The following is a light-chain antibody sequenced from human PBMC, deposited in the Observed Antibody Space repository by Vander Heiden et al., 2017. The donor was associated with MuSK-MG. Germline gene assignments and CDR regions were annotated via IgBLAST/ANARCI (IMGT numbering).Light chain of an antibody. V-gene: IGKV1-39*01. CDR3: QQGDTTPLT. J-gene: IGKJ4*01. CDR1: QNIGNY. CDR2: AAT. Sequence: DIQMPQSPSSLSASVGDRVTILCRATQNIGNYLNWYQQKGGKAPQLLIYAATRLQSGVPSRCSGSGSGTEFTLSISRLQREDFATYYCQQGDTTPLTFGGGTKVEIK.